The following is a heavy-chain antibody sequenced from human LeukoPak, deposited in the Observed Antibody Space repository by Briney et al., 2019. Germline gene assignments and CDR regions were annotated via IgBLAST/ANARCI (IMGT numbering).Heavy chain of an antibody. V-gene: IGHV3-21*01. CDR1: GFTFSSYS. CDR2: ISSSSSYI. J-gene: IGHJ4*02. Sequence: PGGSLRLSCAASGFTFSSYSMNWVRQAPGKGLEWVSSISSSSSYIYYADSVKGRFTISRDNAKNSLYLQMNSLRAEDTAVYYCARDPKQWLSSIDYWGQGTLVTVSS. CDR3: ARDPKQWLSSIDY. D-gene: IGHD6-19*01.